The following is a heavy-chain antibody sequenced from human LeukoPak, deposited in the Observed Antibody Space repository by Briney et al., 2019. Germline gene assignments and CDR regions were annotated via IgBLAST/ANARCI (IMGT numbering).Heavy chain of an antibody. CDR2: ISAYNGNT. V-gene: IGHV1-18*01. D-gene: IGHD3-10*01. CDR3: ARDPMFAPVTMVRGPPDY. J-gene: IGHJ4*02. CDR1: GYTFTSYG. Sequence: ASVKVSCKASGYTFTSYGISWVRQAPGQGLEWMGWISAYNGNTNYAQKLQGRVTMTTDTSTSTAYMELRSLRSDDTAVYYCARDPMFAPVTMVRGPPDYWGRGTLVTVSS.